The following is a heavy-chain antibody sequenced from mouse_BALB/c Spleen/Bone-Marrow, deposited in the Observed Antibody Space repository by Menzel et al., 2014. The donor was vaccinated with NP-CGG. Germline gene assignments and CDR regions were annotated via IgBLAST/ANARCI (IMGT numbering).Heavy chain of an antibody. J-gene: IGHJ4*01. CDR2: IYPGGGYT. Sequence: VKLMESGAELVRPGTSVKISCKASGFTFTNYWLGWVKQRPGHGLERIGDIYPGGGYTNYNEKFKGKATLTADTSSSTAYMQLSSLTSEDSAVYFCASMRSYAMDYWGQGTSVTVSS. V-gene: IGHV1-63*02. CDR1: GFTFTNYW. D-gene: IGHD6-5*01. CDR3: ASMRSYAMDY.